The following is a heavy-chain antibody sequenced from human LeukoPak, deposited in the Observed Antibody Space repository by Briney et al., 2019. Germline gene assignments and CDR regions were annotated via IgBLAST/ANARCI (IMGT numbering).Heavy chain of an antibody. V-gene: IGHV5-51*01. Sequence: GESPKISCKGSGYSFTSYWIVWGRQMPGKGLEWMGIIYPGDSDTRYSPSFQGQVTISADKSISTAYLQWSSLKASDTAMYYCASGRLRRTRDAFDIWGQGTMVTVSS. J-gene: IGHJ3*02. CDR3: ASGRLRRTRDAFDI. D-gene: IGHD4-17*01. CDR2: IYPGDSDT. CDR1: GYSFTSYW.